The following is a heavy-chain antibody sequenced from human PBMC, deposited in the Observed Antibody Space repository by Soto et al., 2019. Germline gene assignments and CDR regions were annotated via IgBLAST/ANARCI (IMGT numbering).Heavy chain of an antibody. V-gene: IGHV3-23*01. CDR2: VSRSGGNT. Sequence: XGSLILSCLPSAVSFSSYAMIWVCQAPGGGLEWVSAVSRSGGNTYYADSVKGRFTISRDNSKNTLYLQMNSLRAEDTAVYYCAKDFGHYDILTGYPTFGSWGRGNLVTVSS. CDR1: AVSFSSYA. D-gene: IGHD3-9*01. J-gene: IGHJ1*01. CDR3: AKDFGHYDILTGYPTFGS.